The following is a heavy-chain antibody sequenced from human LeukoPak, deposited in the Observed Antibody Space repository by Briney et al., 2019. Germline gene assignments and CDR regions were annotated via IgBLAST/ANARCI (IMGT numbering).Heavy chain of an antibody. CDR3: ARGDQIGVNWFDP. V-gene: IGHV1-69*13. J-gene: IGHJ5*02. CDR1: GGTFSSYA. D-gene: IGHD2-2*01. CDR2: IIPIFGTA. Sequence: ASAKVSCKASGGTFSSYAISWVRQAPGQGLEWMGGIIPIFGTANYAQKFQGRVTITADESTSTAYMELSSLRSEDTAVYYCARGDQIGVNWFDPWGQGTLVTVSS.